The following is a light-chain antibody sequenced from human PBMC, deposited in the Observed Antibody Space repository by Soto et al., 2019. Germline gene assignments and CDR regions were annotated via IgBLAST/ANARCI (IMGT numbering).Light chain of an antibody. J-gene: IGKJ3*01. CDR3: QQYNNWPFT. V-gene: IGKV3-15*01. Sequence: EIVMTQSPATLSVSPGERATLSCRASQSVSSNLAWYQQKPGQAPRLLIYGASTRATGIPARFSGSGSGTDFTLTISSLQSADFAVYYFQQYNNWPFTFGPGTNVDIK. CDR1: QSVSSN. CDR2: GAS.